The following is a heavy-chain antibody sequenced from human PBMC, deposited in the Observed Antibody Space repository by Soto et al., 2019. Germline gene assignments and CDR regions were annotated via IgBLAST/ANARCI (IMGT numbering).Heavy chain of an antibody. V-gene: IGHV4-34*01. CDR3: ARVKITGLFDY. CDR1: GGSFSGYY. Sequence: QVQLQQWGAGLLKPSETLSLTCAVYGGSFSGYYWTWIRQPPGTGLEWIGEINHSGSTNYNPSLNSRVTISVDTSKNQFSLKLTSVTAADPAVYYCARVKITGLFDYWGQGTLVTVSS. J-gene: IGHJ4*02. D-gene: IGHD2-8*02. CDR2: INHSGST.